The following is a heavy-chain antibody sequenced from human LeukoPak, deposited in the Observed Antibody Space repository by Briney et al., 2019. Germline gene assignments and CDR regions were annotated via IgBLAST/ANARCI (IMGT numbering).Heavy chain of an antibody. V-gene: IGHV3-23*01. D-gene: IGHD3-10*01. CDR1: GFTFSSYG. J-gene: IGHJ4*02. Sequence: GGSLRLSCAASGFTFSSYGMSWVRQAPGKGLEWVSAISGSGGSTYYADSVKGRFTISRDNSKNTLYLQMNSLRAEDTAVYYCARGPKYGSGSSYYFDYWGQGTLVTVSS. CDR3: ARGPKYGSGSSYYFDY. CDR2: ISGSGGST.